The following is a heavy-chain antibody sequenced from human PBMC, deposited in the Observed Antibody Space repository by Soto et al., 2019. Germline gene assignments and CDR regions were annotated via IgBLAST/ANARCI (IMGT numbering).Heavy chain of an antibody. CDR3: ARHLCNCGSCFFDY. D-gene: IGHD2-15*01. J-gene: IGHJ4*02. CDR2: IKQDGSEK. Sequence: EVQLVESGGDLVQPGGSLRLSCAASGFTFSSYWMTWVRQAPGKGLEWVANIKQDGSEKYYVDSVKGRFTISRDNARKSLCRQMNSLRAEDTAVYYCARHLCNCGSCFFDYWGQGTLVTVSS. CDR1: GFTFSSYW. V-gene: IGHV3-7*02.